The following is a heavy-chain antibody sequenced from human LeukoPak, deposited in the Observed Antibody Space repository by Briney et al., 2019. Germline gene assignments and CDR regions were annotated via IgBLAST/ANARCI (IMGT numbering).Heavy chain of an antibody. CDR2: IYRGSET. CDR3: ASRGT. Sequence: GGSLRLSCAASGFTVTSDFMIWVRQAPGQGLEWVSIIYRGSETYYADSVKGRFTISSDNSKNTLYLQVTSLRAEDTAVYYCASRGTWGQGTLVTAS. J-gene: IGHJ5*02. D-gene: IGHD3-10*01. CDR1: GFTVTSDF. V-gene: IGHV3-66*01.